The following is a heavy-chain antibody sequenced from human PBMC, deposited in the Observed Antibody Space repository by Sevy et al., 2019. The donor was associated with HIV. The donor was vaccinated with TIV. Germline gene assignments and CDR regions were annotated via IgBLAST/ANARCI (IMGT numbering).Heavy chain of an antibody. J-gene: IGHJ2*01. CDR3: ARDPGERYFDL. V-gene: IGHV3-48*01. Sequence: GGSLRLSCAASGFTFSSYSMNWVRQAPGKGLEWVSYISSSSSTIYYADSVKGRFTISRDNAKNSLYLQMNSLGAEDTAVYYCARDPGERYFDLWGRGTLVTVSS. CDR2: ISSSSSTI. D-gene: IGHD3-10*01. CDR1: GFTFSSYS.